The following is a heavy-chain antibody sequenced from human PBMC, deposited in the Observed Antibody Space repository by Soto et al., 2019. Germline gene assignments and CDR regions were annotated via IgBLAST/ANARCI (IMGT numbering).Heavy chain of an antibody. CDR1: GGTFSSYA. Sequence: SVKVSCKASGGTFSSYAISWVRQAPGQGLEWMGGIIPIFGTANYAQKFQGRVTITADESTSTAYMELSSLRSEDTAVYYCARDESAYYYDSSGPRWGQGTLVTVSS. D-gene: IGHD3-22*01. CDR2: IIPIFGTA. CDR3: ARDESAYYYDSSGPR. J-gene: IGHJ4*02. V-gene: IGHV1-69*13.